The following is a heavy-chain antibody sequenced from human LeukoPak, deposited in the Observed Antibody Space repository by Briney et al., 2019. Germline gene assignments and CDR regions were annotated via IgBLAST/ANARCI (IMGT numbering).Heavy chain of an antibody. CDR3: ARRDIVVVPAAMRAFDI. V-gene: IGHV4-39*01. CDR1: GGSISSSSYY. Sequence: SETLSLTCTVSGGSISSSSYYWGWIRQPPGKGLEWIGSIYYSGSTYYNPSLKSRVTISVDTSKNQFSLKLSSVTAADTAVYYCARRDIVVVPAAMRAFDIWGQGTMVTVSS. D-gene: IGHD2-2*01. CDR2: IYYSGST. J-gene: IGHJ3*02.